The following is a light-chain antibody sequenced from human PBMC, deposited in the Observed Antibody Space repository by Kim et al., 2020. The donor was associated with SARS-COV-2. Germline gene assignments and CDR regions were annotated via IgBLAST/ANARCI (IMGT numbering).Light chain of an antibody. CDR3: QQHGSAPWT. Sequence: EIVLTQSPGTLSLSPGERATLSCRASQSVSNNDIAWYQQKPGQAPRLLIYGASRRATGIAARFSGSGSGTDVTLTISRLEPDDFAVYHCQQHGSAPWTFGQGTKVEIK. CDR1: QSVSNND. CDR2: GAS. J-gene: IGKJ1*01. V-gene: IGKV3-20*01.